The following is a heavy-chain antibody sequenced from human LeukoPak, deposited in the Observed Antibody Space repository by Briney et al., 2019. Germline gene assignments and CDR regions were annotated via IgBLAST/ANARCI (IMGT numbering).Heavy chain of an antibody. CDR2: INHSGST. CDR3: ARGLYYYFWSGYSTAFDI. Sequence: SETLSLTCAVYGGSFRGYYWSWVRQPPGKGLERIGEINHSGSTNYNPSLTSRVTISLETSKNNFSLKLIAVTPARAAVYYCARGLYYYFWSGYSTAFDIWGQGTMVTVSS. V-gene: IGHV4-34*01. J-gene: IGHJ3*02. D-gene: IGHD3-3*01. CDR1: GGSFRGYY.